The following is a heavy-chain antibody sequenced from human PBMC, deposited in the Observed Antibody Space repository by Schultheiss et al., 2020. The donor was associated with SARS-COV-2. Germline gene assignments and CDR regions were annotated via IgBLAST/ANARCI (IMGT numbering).Heavy chain of an antibody. CDR3: AREQIAMVAFDI. D-gene: IGHD5-18*01. CDR2: IRNKANNYTT. Sequence: GGSLRLSCAASGFTFSDHYMDWVRQAPGKGLEWVGRIRNKANNYTTDPAASVKGRFTISRDDSKNSLFLQMNSLKTEDTAVYYCAREQIAMVAFDIWGQGTMVTVSS. V-gene: IGHV3-72*01. J-gene: IGHJ3*02. CDR1: GFTFSDHY.